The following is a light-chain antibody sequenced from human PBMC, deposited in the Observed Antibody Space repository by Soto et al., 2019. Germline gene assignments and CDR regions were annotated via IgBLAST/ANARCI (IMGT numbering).Light chain of an antibody. V-gene: IGLV2-14*01. CDR1: SSDVGGYDY. CDR2: EVS. Sequence: QSALTQPASVSGSPGQSITISCTGTSSDVGGYDYVSWYQQHPGKAPKLMIYEVSNRPSGVSGRFSGSKSGNTASLTISGLQAEDEADYYCSSSTTSNTLFVFGTGTKVTVL. CDR3: SSSTTSNTLFV. J-gene: IGLJ1*01.